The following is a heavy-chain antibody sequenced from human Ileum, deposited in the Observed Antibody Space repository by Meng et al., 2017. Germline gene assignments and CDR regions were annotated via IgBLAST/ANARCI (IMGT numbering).Heavy chain of an antibody. CDR1: GDSISTTNYY. J-gene: IGHJ4*02. Sequence: QMQLQESGPALVKPSETLSLTCTGSGDSISTTNYYWGWIRQPPGRGLEWIGTLYSSGSAFYNPALEGRVTTSIDTSRNQFSLKLNSVSAADTAVYYCARKMSGTMLDFWGPGTLVTVSS. V-gene: IGHV4-39*07. D-gene: IGHD1-1*01. CDR2: LYSSGSA. CDR3: ARKMSGTMLDF.